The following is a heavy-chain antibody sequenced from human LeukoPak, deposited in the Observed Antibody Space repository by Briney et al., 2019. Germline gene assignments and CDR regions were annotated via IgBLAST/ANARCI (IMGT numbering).Heavy chain of an antibody. J-gene: IGHJ6*02. CDR2: INPVGGST. CDR3: ARALMDV. Sequence: ASVKISCKTSGYTFTSYNIHWVRQAPGQGLEWMGIINPVGGSTTYAKKTQGRVTMTRDTSTSTVYMDLSSLRSEDTAVDYCARALMDVWGQGTTVTVSS. CDR1: GYTFTSYN. V-gene: IGHV1-46*01.